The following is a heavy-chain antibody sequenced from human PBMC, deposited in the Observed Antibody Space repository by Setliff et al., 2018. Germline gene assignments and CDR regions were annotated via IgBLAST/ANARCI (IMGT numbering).Heavy chain of an antibody. Sequence: GGSLRLSCAASGFTFSSYSMNWVRQAPGKGLEWVSYISSSSSYIYYADSVKGRFTISRDNAKNSLDLQMDSLRGEDTAVYYCVRDRWKVMVNKGDDAFDLWGQGTMVTVSS. V-gene: IGHV3-21*05. D-gene: IGHD5-18*01. CDR3: VRDRWKVMVNKGDDAFDL. CDR2: ISSSSSYI. J-gene: IGHJ3*01. CDR1: GFTFSSYS.